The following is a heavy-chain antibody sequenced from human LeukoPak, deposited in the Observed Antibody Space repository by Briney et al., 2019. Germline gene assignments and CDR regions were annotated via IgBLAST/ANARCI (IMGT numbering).Heavy chain of an antibody. CDR2: IRFDGTNK. D-gene: IGHD2-15*01. Sequence: GGSLRLSCAASGFTFSNYAMHWVRQAPGKELEWVALIRFDGTNKYYADSVRGRFTISRDNSKNTLSLQMSSPRAEDTAVYYCARFAYCSGGACYSKTFDYWGQGTLVTVSS. CDR3: ARFAYCSGGACYSKTFDY. J-gene: IGHJ4*02. CDR1: GFTFSNYA. V-gene: IGHV3-30*02.